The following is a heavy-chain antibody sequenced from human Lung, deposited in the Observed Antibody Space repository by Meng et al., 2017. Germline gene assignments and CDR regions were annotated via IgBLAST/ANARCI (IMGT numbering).Heavy chain of an antibody. D-gene: IGHD6-13*01. CDR3: ARDEDISAAGKLFGDY. CDR2: IDPNNDHT. J-gene: IGHJ4*02. V-gene: IGHV1-2*06. Sequence: VTNPGASVKLSCKPSGYPFSAHWKHWLRQAPGQGLEWMGRIDPNNDHTQYAQNFQGRVTMTSDTSISTVYMELNGLRSDDTAVYYCARDEDISAAGKLFGDYWGQGTLVTVSS. CDR1: GYPFSAHW.